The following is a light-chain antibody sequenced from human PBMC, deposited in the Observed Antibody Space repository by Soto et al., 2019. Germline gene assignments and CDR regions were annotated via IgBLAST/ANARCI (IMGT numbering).Light chain of an antibody. Sequence: QSALTQPPSASGSPGQSVTISCTGTSSDVGGYNYVSWYQHHPGKAPKLMVSEVSKRPSGVPDRFSGSKSGNTASLTVSGLQAEDEADYSCSSYADTLTPHVSVTGTKVP. J-gene: IGLJ1*01. CDR3: SSYADTLTPHV. CDR2: EVS. CDR1: SSDVGGYNY. V-gene: IGLV2-8*01.